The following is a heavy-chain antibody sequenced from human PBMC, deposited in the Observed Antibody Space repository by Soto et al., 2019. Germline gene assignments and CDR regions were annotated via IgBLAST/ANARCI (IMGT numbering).Heavy chain of an antibody. Sequence: EVQLLESGGGLVQPGGSLRLSCAASGFTFINYAMSWVRQAPGKGLEWVSAISGSGGSTYYADSVKGRFTISRDNSKNTLYLQMNSLRAEDTAVYYCAKDGGSYPYYFDYWGQGTLVTVSS. CDR1: GFTFINYA. CDR3: AKDGGSYPYYFDY. J-gene: IGHJ4*02. V-gene: IGHV3-23*01. D-gene: IGHD1-26*01. CDR2: ISGSGGST.